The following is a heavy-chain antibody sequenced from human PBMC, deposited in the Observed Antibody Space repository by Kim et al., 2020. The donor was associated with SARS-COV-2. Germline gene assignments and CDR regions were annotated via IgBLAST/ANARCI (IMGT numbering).Heavy chain of an antibody. CDR3: ARVRAAGTGDAFDI. Sequence: SPSFQGQVTISADKSISTTYLQWSSLEASDTAMYYCARVRAAGTGDAFDIWGQGTMVTVSS. D-gene: IGHD6-19*01. J-gene: IGHJ3*02. V-gene: IGHV5-51*01.